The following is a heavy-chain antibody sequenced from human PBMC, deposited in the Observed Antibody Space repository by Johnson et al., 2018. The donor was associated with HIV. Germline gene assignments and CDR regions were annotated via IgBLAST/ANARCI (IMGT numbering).Heavy chain of an antibody. CDR3: ARDPAYCGGDCPGGAFDI. CDR1: GFTVSSNY. CDR2: IRYDGTNK. Sequence: QVQLVESGGGLVQPGGSLRLSCAASGFTVSSNYMSWVRQAPGKGLEWVAFIRYDGTNKYYAGSVKGRFTISRDNSKNMLYLQMDRLRAEDTAQYYCARDPAYCGGDCPGGAFDIWGQGTMVTVSS. V-gene: IGHV3-30*02. D-gene: IGHD2-21*02. J-gene: IGHJ3*02.